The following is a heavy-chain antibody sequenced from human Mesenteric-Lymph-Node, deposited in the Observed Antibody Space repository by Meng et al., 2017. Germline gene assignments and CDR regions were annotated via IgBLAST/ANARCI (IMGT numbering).Heavy chain of an antibody. V-gene: IGHV3-33*01. J-gene: IGHJ4*02. CDR2: LWYDGSNK. D-gene: IGHD6-19*01. CDR1: GFTFSNYG. CDR3: ARVDSSGHFGS. Sequence: GGTLRLSCAASGFTFSNYGMHWVRQAPGKGLEWVAVLWYDGSNKYYADSVKGRFTISRDNSKNTLYLQMTSLRAEDTAIYYCARVDSSGHFGSWGQGTLVTVSS.